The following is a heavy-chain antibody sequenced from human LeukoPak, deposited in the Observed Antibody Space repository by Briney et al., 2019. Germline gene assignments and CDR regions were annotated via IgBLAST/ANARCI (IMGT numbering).Heavy chain of an antibody. CDR3: AKEVPGPGWYTVDY. Sequence: GGSLTLSCAASGFTFSTFALSWFRQAPGKGLEWVSAISSVSRTYYAGSVKGRIAISGDNSENTLFLHMNSLRFEDTAIYYCAKEVPGPGWYTVDYWGQGTLVTVSS. D-gene: IGHD6-19*01. J-gene: IGHJ4*02. CDR2: ISSVSRT. CDR1: GFTFSTFA. V-gene: IGHV3-23*01.